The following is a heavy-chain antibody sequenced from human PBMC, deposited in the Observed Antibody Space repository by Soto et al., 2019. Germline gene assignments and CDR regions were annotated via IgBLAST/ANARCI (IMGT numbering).Heavy chain of an antibody. Sequence: SETLSLTCTVSGGSISSSSYYWGWIRQPPGKGLEWIGSIYYSGSTYYNPSLKSRVTISVDTSKNQFSLKLSSVTAADTAVYYCARHWGSYYWGENWFDPWGQGTLVTVSS. CDR1: GGSISSSSYY. J-gene: IGHJ5*02. CDR2: IYYSGST. CDR3: ARHWGSYYWGENWFDP. V-gene: IGHV4-39*01. D-gene: IGHD1-26*01.